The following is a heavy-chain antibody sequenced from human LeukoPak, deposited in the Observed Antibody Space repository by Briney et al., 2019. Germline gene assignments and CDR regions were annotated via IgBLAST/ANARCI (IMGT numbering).Heavy chain of an antibody. CDR2: ISSSSSYI. CDR3: ARDEFIVEVPAAGYRDV. V-gene: IGHV3-21*01. CDR1: GFTFSSYS. D-gene: IGHD2-2*01. J-gene: IGHJ6*03. Sequence: PGGSLRLSCAASGFTFSSYSMNWVRQAPGKGLEWVSSISSSSSYIYYADSVKGRFTISRDNAKNSLYLQMNSLRAEDTAVYYWARDEFIVEVPAAGYRDVGDKGPTVTVPS.